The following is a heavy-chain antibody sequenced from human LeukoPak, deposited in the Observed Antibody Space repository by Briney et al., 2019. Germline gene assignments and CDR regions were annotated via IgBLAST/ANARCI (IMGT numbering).Heavy chain of an antibody. J-gene: IGHJ4*02. CDR1: GFTFSSYS. V-gene: IGHV3-30*02. Sequence: GGSLRLSCAASGFTFSSYSMNWVRQAPGKGLEWVAFIRYDGSNKYYADSVKGRFTISRDNSKNTLYLQMNSLRAEDTAVYYCAKEQVYSSGWYTDFDYWGQGTLVTVSS. CDR2: IRYDGSNK. D-gene: IGHD6-19*01. CDR3: AKEQVYSSGWYTDFDY.